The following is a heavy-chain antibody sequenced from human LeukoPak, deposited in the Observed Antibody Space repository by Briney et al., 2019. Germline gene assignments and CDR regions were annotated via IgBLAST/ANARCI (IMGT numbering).Heavy chain of an antibody. J-gene: IGHJ4*02. CDR3: ARDPRYYYGSGSYPSHCFDY. D-gene: IGHD3-10*01. CDR1: GYTFTSYG. V-gene: IGHV1-18*01. Sequence: ASVKVSCKASGYTFTSYGISWVRQAPGQGLEWMGWISAYNGNTNYAQKLQGRVTMTTDTSTSTAYMELRSLRSDDTAVYYCARDPRYYYGSGSYPSHCFDYWGQGTLVTVSS. CDR2: ISAYNGNT.